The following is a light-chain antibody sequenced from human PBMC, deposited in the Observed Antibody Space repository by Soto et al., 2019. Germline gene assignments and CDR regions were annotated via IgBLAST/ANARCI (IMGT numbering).Light chain of an antibody. CDR1: QSISSY. J-gene: IGKJ1*01. V-gene: IGKV1-6*01. CDR3: LQDYNYPWK. Sequence: IQITQSPSNLSASVVGRVTITCLASQSISSYLNWYQQKPGKAPKLLIYAASSLQSGVPSRFSGSGSGTDFTLTISSLQPEDFATYYCLQDYNYPWKFGQGNKVDIK. CDR2: AAS.